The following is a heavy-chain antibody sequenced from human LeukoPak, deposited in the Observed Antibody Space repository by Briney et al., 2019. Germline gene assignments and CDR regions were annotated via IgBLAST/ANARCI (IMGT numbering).Heavy chain of an antibody. CDR2: INTNTGNP. D-gene: IGHD3-3*01. CDR1: GYTFTSYA. CDR3: AREYYDFWSGYDRRIDY. Sequence: ASVKVSCKASGYTFTSYAMNWVRQAPGQGLEWMGWINTNTGNPTYAQGFTGRFVFSLDTSVSTAYLQISSLKAEDTAVYYCAREYYDFWSGYDRRIDYWGQGTLVTVSS. J-gene: IGHJ4*02. V-gene: IGHV7-4-1*02.